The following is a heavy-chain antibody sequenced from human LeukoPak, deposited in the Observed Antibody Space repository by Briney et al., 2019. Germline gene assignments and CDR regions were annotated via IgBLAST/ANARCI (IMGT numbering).Heavy chain of an antibody. CDR1: GFTFSNAW. CDR3: ESSGWYEQFDY. D-gene: IGHD6-19*01. Sequence: GGSLRLSCAASGFTFSNAWMTWVRQAPGKGLEWVAVISYDGSNKYYADSVKGRFTISRDNSKNTLYLQMNSLRAEDTAVYYCESSGWYEQFDYWGQGTLVTVSS. V-gene: IGHV3-30*03. J-gene: IGHJ4*02. CDR2: ISYDGSNK.